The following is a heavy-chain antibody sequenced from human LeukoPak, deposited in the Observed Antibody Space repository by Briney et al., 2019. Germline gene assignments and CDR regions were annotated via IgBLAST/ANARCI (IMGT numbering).Heavy chain of an antibody. CDR2: IYTSGST. J-gene: IGHJ6*02. D-gene: IGHD5-12*01. CDR1: GGSISSGSYY. CDR3: ARDSGYDLYYYYGMDV. Sequence: PSQTLSLTCTVSGGSISSGSYYWSWIRQPAGKGLEWIGRIYTSGSTNYNPSLKSRVTISVDTSKNQFSLKLSSVTAADTAVYYCARDSGYDLYYYYGMDVWGQGTTVTVS. V-gene: IGHV4-61*02.